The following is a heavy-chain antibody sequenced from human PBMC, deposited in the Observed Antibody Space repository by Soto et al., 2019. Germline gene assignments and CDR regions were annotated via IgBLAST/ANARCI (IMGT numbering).Heavy chain of an antibody. V-gene: IGHV4-59*11. CDR1: GDSISSRF. CDR2: IYYSGST. J-gene: IGHJ3*02. CDR3: ARSWSNRDAFDI. Sequence: SETLSLTCSVSGDSISSRFWNWIRQPPGKGLEWIANIYYSGSTNYNPSLKSRVTMSLDTSKKQFSLKVNSVTAADTAVYYCARSWSNRDAFDIWGRGTMVT.